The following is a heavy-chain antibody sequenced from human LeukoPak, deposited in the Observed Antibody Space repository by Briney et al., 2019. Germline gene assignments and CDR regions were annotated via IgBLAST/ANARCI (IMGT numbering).Heavy chain of an antibody. CDR3: AKDSSMVSAAYFDY. D-gene: IGHD2-8*01. Sequence: PSETLSLTCSVSGGSISRGSYYWSWIRQPAGKGLEWIGRIDTSGSTNYNLSLKSRVTISIDTSKNQFSLKLSSVTAADTAVYYCAKDSSMVSAAYFDYWGQGTLVTVSS. J-gene: IGHJ4*02. CDR2: IDTSGST. CDR1: GGSISRGSYY. V-gene: IGHV4-61*02.